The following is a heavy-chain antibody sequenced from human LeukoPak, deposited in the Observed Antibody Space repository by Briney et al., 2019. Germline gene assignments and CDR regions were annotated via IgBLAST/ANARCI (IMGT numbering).Heavy chain of an antibody. J-gene: IGHJ4*02. CDR3: VRERGSIGTDLHF. D-gene: IGHD1-1*01. CDR2: ISSSGSDI. CDR1: GFTFSNYE. Sequence: GGSLRLSCAASGFTFSNYEMHWVRQAPGKGLEWVSYISSSGSDIYYADSVKGRFTISRDNAKNSLYLQMNSLRAEDTAVYYCVRERGSIGTDLHFWGQGTLVTVSS. V-gene: IGHV3-48*03.